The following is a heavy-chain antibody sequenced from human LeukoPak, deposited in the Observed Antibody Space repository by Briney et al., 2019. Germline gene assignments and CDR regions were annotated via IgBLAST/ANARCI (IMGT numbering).Heavy chain of an antibody. CDR3: ARDPISGSYFTQNY. Sequence: GGSLRLSCAASGFTFSSYAMHWVRQAPGKGLEWVAVISYDGSNKYYADSVKGRFTISRDNSKNTLYLQMNSLRAEDTAVYYCARDPISGSYFTQNYWGQGTLVTVSS. V-gene: IGHV3-30-3*01. J-gene: IGHJ4*02. CDR1: GFTFSSYA. D-gene: IGHD1-26*01. CDR2: ISYDGSNK.